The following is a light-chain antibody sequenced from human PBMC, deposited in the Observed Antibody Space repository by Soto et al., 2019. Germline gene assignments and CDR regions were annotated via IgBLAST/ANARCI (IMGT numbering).Light chain of an antibody. CDR1: QDISGW. Sequence: IQMTQSPSTLSASVGDRVIITCRASQDISGWLAWYQQKPGKAPKLLVFDASSLEGGVPSRFSGSGSGTEFTLTVSNLQSDDFATYYCQHYSTRSGVTFGGGTKVDIK. CDR2: DAS. J-gene: IGKJ4*01. V-gene: IGKV1-5*01. CDR3: QHYSTRSGVT.